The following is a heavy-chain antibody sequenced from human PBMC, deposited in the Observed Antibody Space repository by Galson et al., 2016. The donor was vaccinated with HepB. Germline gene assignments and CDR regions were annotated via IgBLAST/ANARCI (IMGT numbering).Heavy chain of an antibody. CDR3: ARVARRDSSGFV. CDR2: INPSGGRA. J-gene: IGHJ6*02. Sequence: SVKVSCKAAGSTFTSYYMHWVRQAPGQGLEWMGIINPSGGRARYAQKFQGRVNMTRDTSSSTIYMELSGLRSEDTAAYYCARVARRDSSGFVWGQGTTVTVSS. D-gene: IGHD3-22*01. CDR1: GSTFTSYY. V-gene: IGHV1-46*01.